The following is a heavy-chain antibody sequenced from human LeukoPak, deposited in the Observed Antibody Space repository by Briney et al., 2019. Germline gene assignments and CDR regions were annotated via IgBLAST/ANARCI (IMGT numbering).Heavy chain of an antibody. Sequence: GGSLRLSCAASGFTFSSYAMSWVRQAPGKGLEWVSVIYSGGSTYYADSVKGRFTISRDNSKNTLYLQMNSLRAEDTAVYYCATRVSTSRSFDYWGQGTLVTVSS. V-gene: IGHV3-53*01. CDR3: ATRVSTSRSFDY. J-gene: IGHJ4*02. CDR1: GFTFSSYA. CDR2: IYSGGST.